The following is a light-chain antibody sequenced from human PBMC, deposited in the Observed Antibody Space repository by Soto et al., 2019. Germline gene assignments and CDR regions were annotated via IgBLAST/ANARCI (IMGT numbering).Light chain of an antibody. Sequence: DIQITQSPSTLTASVGDRVTLTCRASQSISSWLAWYQQKPGKAPKLLIYDASSLESGVPSRFSGSGSGTEFTLTISSLQPDDFATYYCQQYNSYTWTFGQATKVDI. V-gene: IGKV1-5*01. CDR3: QQYNSYTWT. J-gene: IGKJ1*01. CDR2: DAS. CDR1: QSISSW.